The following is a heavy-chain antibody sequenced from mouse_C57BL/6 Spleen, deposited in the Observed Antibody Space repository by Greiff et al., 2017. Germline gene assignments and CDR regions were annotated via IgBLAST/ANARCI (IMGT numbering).Heavy chain of an antibody. Sequence: QVQLQQSGAELVKPGASVKISCKASGYAFSSYWMNWVKQRPGKGLEWIGQIYPGDGDTNYNGKFKGKATLTADKSSSTAYMQLSSLTSEDSAVYFCARGADYDYGGFAYWGQGTLVTVSA. D-gene: IGHD2-4*01. J-gene: IGHJ3*01. CDR2: IYPGDGDT. CDR3: ARGADYDYGGFAY. V-gene: IGHV1-80*01. CDR1: GYAFSSYW.